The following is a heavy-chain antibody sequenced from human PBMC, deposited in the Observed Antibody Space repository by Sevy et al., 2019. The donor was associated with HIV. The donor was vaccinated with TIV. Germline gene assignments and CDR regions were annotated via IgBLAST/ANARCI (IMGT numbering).Heavy chain of an antibody. J-gene: IGHJ6*02. CDR3: ARALGITIFGGVNLPYGMDV. D-gene: IGHD3-3*01. Sequence: SETLSLTCAVYGGSFSGYYWSWIRQPPGKGLEWIGEINHSGSTNYNPSLKSRVTISVDTSKNQFSLKLSSVTAADTAVYYGARALGITIFGGVNLPYGMDVWGQGTTVTVSS. CDR2: INHSGST. V-gene: IGHV4-34*01. CDR1: GGSFSGYY.